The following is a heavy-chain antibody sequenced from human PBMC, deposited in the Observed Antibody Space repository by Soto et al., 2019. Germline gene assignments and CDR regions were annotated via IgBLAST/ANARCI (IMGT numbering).Heavy chain of an antibody. D-gene: IGHD6-6*01. CDR2: IYYSGSS. CDR1: GGSISSSSYY. J-gene: IGHJ6*02. CDR3: ATVPRGDYYFGMDV. Sequence: SETLSLTCTVSGGSISSSSYYWGWIRQPPGKGLEYIGSIYYSGSSYYNPSLKSRVTISVDTSKNQFSLKLSSVTAADTAVYYCATVPRGDYYFGMDVWGQGTTVTVS. V-gene: IGHV4-39*01.